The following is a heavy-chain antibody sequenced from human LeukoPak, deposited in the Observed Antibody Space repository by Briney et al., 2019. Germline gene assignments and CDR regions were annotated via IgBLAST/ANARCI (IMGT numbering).Heavy chain of an antibody. D-gene: IGHD5-24*01. Sequence: GGSLRLSCAASGLTFSRYAMHWVRQAPGKGLEWVAFIRYDGSNKYYADSVKGRFTISRDNSKNILCLQMNSLRPEDTAVYYCAKDRGDGYPTHFDYWGQGTLVTVSS. J-gene: IGHJ4*02. CDR1: GLTFSRYA. CDR3: AKDRGDGYPTHFDY. V-gene: IGHV3-30*02. CDR2: IRYDGSNK.